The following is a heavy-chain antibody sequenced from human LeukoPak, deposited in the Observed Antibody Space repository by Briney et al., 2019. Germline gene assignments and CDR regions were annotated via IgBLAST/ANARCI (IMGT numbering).Heavy chain of an antibody. Sequence: SETLSLTCTVSGGSISSYYWSWIRQPPGKGLEWIGYIYYSGSTNYNPSLKSRVTISVDMSKNQFSLKLSSVTAADTAVYYCARGARITMVRGVNYGMDVWGQGTTVTVSS. CDR1: GGSISSYY. CDR2: IYYSGST. D-gene: IGHD3-10*01. CDR3: ARGARITMVRGVNYGMDV. J-gene: IGHJ6*02. V-gene: IGHV4-59*01.